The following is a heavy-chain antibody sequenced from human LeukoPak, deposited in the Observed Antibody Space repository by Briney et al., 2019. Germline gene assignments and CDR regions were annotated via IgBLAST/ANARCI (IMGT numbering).Heavy chain of an antibody. J-gene: IGHJ4*02. CDR1: GFTFSTNA. Sequence: GGSLRLSCLTSGFTFSTNAMSWVRQAPGKGLEWISGISGSGASTYYADSVTGRFTISRDNSRNTLYLQMNSLRGDDTAVYYCAKRGYNYDYDYWGQGTLVTVSS. D-gene: IGHD5-18*01. CDR2: ISGSGAST. CDR3: AKRGYNYDYDY. V-gene: IGHV3-23*01.